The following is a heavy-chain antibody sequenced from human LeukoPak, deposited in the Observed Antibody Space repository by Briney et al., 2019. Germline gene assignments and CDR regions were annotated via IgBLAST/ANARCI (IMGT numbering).Heavy chain of an antibody. J-gene: IGHJ4*02. CDR2: ISSSSSYT. CDR3: ARGTGTPAYFDY. V-gene: IGHV3-11*06. Sequence: GGSLRLSCAASGFTFSDFYMSWIRQAPGKGLEWVSYISSSSSYTKYADSVKGRFTISRDNAKSSLYLQVNSLRAEDTAVYYCARGTGTPAYFDYWGQGTMVTVSS. D-gene: IGHD1-1*01. CDR1: GFTFSDFY.